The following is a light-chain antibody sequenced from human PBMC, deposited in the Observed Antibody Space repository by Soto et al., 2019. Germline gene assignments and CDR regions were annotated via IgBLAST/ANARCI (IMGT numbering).Light chain of an antibody. CDR3: QSYDSSVTLRV. J-gene: IGLJ1*01. V-gene: IGLV1-40*01. CDR1: SSNIGAGYD. Sequence: QSVLTQPPSVSGAPGQRVTISCTGSSSNIGAGYDVHWYQQLPGTAPKLLIYGNSNRPSGVPDRFSGSKSGTSASLAITGLQAYDEADYYCQSYDSSVTLRVFGTGTKVTVL. CDR2: GNS.